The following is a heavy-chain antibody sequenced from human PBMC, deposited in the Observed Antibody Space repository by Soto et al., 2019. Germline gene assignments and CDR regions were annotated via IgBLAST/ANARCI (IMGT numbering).Heavy chain of an antibody. CDR3: ARDCPDYYDSSGCCSGGYCFDY. J-gene: IGHJ4*02. CDR1: GVTFSSYS. Sequence: GGSLRPSCAASGVTFSSYSMNLVRQAPGKGLEWGSSISSSSSYIYYADSDKGRFTIYRVNAEYALYLQMISLRAEDTSVSYCARDCPDYYDSSGCCSGGYCFDYWGQGTLVPVSS. V-gene: IGHV3-21*01. CDR2: ISSSSSYI. D-gene: IGHD3-22*01.